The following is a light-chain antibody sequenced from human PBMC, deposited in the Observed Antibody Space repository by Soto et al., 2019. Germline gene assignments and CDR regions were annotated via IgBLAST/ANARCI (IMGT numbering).Light chain of an antibody. V-gene: IGLV1-47*01. J-gene: IGLJ3*02. Sequence: QTVVTQPPSASGTPGQRVTISCSGSSSNIGSNYVYWYQQLPGTAPKLLIYRNYQRPSGVPDRISGSKSGTSASLAFSVPRSDDEADYYCAAWDDSLSGPVFGGGTKLTVL. CDR1: SSNIGSNY. CDR2: RNY. CDR3: AAWDDSLSGPV.